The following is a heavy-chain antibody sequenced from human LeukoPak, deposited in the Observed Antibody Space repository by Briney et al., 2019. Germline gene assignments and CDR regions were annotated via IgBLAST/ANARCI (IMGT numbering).Heavy chain of an antibody. Sequence: GGSLTLSCAASGFTVSSNYMNWVRQAPGKGLEWVSVIYSGGSTYYTDSVKGRFTISRDNSRNTLYLQMNSLRAEDTAVYYCAKLDSEAKGFGELYYYYGMDVWGQGTTVTVSS. CDR2: IYSGGST. V-gene: IGHV3-53*01. J-gene: IGHJ6*02. CDR1: GFTVSSNY. CDR3: AKLDSEAKGFGELYYYYGMDV. D-gene: IGHD3-10*01.